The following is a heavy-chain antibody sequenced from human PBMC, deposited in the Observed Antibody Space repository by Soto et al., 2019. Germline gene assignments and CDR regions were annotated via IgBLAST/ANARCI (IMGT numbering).Heavy chain of an antibody. CDR1: GFTFSSYW. Sequence: EVQLVESGGGLVQPGGSLRLSCAASGFTFSSYWMHWVRQAPGKGLVWVSRINSDGSSTSYADSVKGRFTISRDNXKQPLYPQMHSPRAGDTAVYYCARPRPYCGGDCPDSWGQGPLVTVSS. CDR2: INSDGSST. V-gene: IGHV3-74*01. J-gene: IGHJ4*02. D-gene: IGHD2-21*02. CDR3: ARPRPYCGGDCPDS.